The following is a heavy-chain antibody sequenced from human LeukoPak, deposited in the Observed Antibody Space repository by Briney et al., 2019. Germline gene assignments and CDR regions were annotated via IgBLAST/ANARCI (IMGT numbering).Heavy chain of an antibody. CDR3: ARKDCSSTSCYTVGYGSAFDI. Sequence: ASVKVSCKASGYTFTSYGISWVRQAPGQGLEWMGWISAYNGHTNYAQKFQGRVTMTTDTSTSTAYMELSSLRSEDTAVYYCARKDCSSTSCYTVGYGSAFDIWGQGTMVTVSS. V-gene: IGHV1-18*01. D-gene: IGHD2-2*02. CDR2: ISAYNGHT. J-gene: IGHJ3*02. CDR1: GYTFTSYG.